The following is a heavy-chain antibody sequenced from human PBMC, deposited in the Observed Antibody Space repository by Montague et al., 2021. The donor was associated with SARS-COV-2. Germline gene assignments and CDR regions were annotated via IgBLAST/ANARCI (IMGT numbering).Heavy chain of an antibody. CDR3: ARDLSYYGMDV. CDR1: GFTFSSYD. J-gene: IGHJ6*02. Sequence: SLRLSCAASGFTFSSYDMHWVRQATGKGLEWVSAIGTAGDTYYPGSVKDRFTISRENAKNSLYLQMNSLRAGDTAVYYCARDLSYYGMDVWGQGTTVTVSS. V-gene: IGHV3-13*04. CDR2: IGTAGDT.